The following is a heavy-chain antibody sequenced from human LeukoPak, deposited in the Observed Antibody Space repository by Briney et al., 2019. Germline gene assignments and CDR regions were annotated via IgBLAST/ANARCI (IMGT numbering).Heavy chain of an antibody. D-gene: IGHD2-2*01. CDR2: IWYDGSQK. J-gene: IGHJ6*04. CDR1: GFTFRSYG. CDR3: ARRALRYCSSTSCPAQYYGVDV. Sequence: GGSLRLSCVVSGFTFRSYGMHWVRQAPGKGLEWVAIIWYDGSQKYYADSVKGRFTLSRDNSKNTLYLQTNSLRAEDTAVYYCARRALRYCSSTSCPAQYYGVDVWGKGTTVTVSS. V-gene: IGHV3-33*01.